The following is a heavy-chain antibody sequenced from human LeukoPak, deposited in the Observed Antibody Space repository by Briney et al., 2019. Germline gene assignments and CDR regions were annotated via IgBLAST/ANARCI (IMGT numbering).Heavy chain of an antibody. CDR1: ASTFTDYY. CDR3: ARARWQLVPYFDG. J-gene: IGHJ4*02. CDR2: INPNSGGT. V-gene: IGHV1-2*02. D-gene: IGHD6-6*01. Sequence: ASVTVSFTSSASTFTDYYMHWVRQAPGQGLEGMGWINPNSGGTNFAQKFYGRVAMTRDTSISTAYLELGSLRSDDTAVYFCARARWQLVPYFDGGGEGTLVTVSS.